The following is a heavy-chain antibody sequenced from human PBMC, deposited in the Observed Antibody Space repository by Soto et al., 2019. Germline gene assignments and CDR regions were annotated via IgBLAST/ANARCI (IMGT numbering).Heavy chain of an antibody. CDR1: GYTFTSYD. Sequence: ASVKVSCKASGYTFTSYDINWVRQATGQGLEWMGWMNPNSGNTGYAQKFQGRVTMTRNTSISTAYMELSSLRSEDTAVYYCARGHTYYYGSGSYPSPVWGQGTLVTVSS. V-gene: IGHV1-8*01. J-gene: IGHJ4*02. CDR3: ARGHTYYYGSGSYPSPV. CDR2: MNPNSGNT. D-gene: IGHD3-10*01.